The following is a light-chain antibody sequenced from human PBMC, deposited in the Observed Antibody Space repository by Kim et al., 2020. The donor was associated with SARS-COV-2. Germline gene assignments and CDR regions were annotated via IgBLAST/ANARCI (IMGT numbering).Light chain of an antibody. CDR3: SSRDTSGNHVI. Sequence: ALGQTVRLTCQRDSRSRFYASWYWQRTGQAPVLVTYGKSDRPSGIPDRFSGSSSGDTASLTITGAQAEDEADYFCSSRDTSGNHVIFGGGTQLTVL. CDR1: SRSRFY. J-gene: IGLJ2*01. V-gene: IGLV3-19*01. CDR2: GKS.